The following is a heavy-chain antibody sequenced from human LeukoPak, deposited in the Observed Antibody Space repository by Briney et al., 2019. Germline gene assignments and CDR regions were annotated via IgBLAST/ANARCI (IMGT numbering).Heavy chain of an antibody. J-gene: IGHJ6*02. CDR2: ITDSGGST. CDR3: AKGLYYYGSGSYYNLYGMDV. V-gene: IGHV3-23*01. CDR1: GFTFSSYA. Sequence: PGGSLRLSCAASGFTFSSYAMSWVRQAPGKGLERVSAITDSGGSTYYADSVKGRFTISRDNSKNTLYLQMNSLRAEDTAVYYCAKGLYYYGSGSYYNLYGMDVWGQGTTVTVSS. D-gene: IGHD3-10*01.